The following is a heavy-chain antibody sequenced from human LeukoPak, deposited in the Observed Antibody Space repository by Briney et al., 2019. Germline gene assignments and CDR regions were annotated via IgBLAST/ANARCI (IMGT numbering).Heavy chain of an antibody. D-gene: IGHD2-2*01. CDR1: GFTFNNYG. J-gene: IGHJ4*02. V-gene: IGHV3-30*18. Sequence: PGGSLRLSCAASGFTFNNYGMHWVRQAPGKGLEWVAVISYDGRNIHYPDSVRGRFTISRDISTDTLWLQMDSLRTEDTAVYYCAKGPLRGTAAAFDYWGQGTLVTVSP. CDR2: ISYDGRNI. CDR3: AKGPLRGTAAAFDY.